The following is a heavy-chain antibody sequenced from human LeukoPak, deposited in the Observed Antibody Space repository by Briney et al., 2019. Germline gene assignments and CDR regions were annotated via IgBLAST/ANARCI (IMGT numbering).Heavy chain of an antibody. CDR2: IIPIFGTA. Sequence: SVKVSCKASGGTFSSYAISWVRQAPGQGLKWMGGIIPIFGTANYAQKFQGRVTITADESTSTAYMELSSLRSEDTAVYYCARDRFVVVPAAMYYYGMDVWGQGTTVTVSS. CDR1: GGTFSSYA. J-gene: IGHJ6*02. D-gene: IGHD2-2*01. CDR3: ARDRFVVVPAAMYYYGMDV. V-gene: IGHV1-69*13.